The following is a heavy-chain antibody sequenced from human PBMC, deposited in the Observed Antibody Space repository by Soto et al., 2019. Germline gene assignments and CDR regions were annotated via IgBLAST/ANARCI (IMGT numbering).Heavy chain of an antibody. CDR2: IYSGGST. CDR3: ARAGLIAVAGDYLFDY. D-gene: IGHD6-19*01. V-gene: IGHV3-53*01. Sequence: EVQLVESGGGLIQPGGSLRLSCAASGFTVSSNYMSWVRQAPGKGLEWVSVIYSGGSTYYADSVKGRFTISRDNSKTXLYLQMNSLRAEDTAVYYCARAGLIAVAGDYLFDYWGQGTLVTVSS. J-gene: IGHJ4*02. CDR1: GFTVSSNY.